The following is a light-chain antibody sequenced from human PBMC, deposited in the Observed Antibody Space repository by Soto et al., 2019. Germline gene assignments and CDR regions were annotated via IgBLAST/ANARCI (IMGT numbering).Light chain of an antibody. CDR3: QQLTSYPTWT. Sequence: DIHLTQSPSFLSASVGDRVTITCRASQGISSYLAWYQQKPGKAPKLLIYAASTLQSGVPSRFSGSGSGTEFTLTISSLQPEDFATYYCQQLTSYPTWTFGQGTKVEIK. CDR1: QGISSY. CDR2: AAS. V-gene: IGKV1-9*01. J-gene: IGKJ1*01.